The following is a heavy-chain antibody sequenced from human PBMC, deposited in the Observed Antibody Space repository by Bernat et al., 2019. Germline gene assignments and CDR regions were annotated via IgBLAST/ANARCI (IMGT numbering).Heavy chain of an antibody. CDR1: GFTFSSYG. D-gene: IGHD6-19*01. CDR2: IWYDGSNK. Sequence: QVQLVESGGGVVQPGRSLRLSCAASGFTFSSYGMHWVRQAPGKGLEWVAVIWYDGSNKYYADSVKGRFTISRDNSKNTLYLQMNSLRAEDTAVYYCAKEGQWLVATYYYGMDVWGQGTTVTVSS. J-gene: IGHJ6*02. V-gene: IGHV3-33*06. CDR3: AKEGQWLVATYYYGMDV.